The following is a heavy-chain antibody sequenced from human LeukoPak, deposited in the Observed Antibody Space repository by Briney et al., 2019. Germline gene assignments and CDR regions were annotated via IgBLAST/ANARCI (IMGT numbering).Heavy chain of an antibody. V-gene: IGHV3-21*01. CDR3: AASSLRGYSYGYFDC. CDR1: GFTFSSYS. D-gene: IGHD5-18*01. Sequence: GGSLRLSCAASGFTFSSYSMNWVRQAPGKGLEWVSSISSSSSKIYYADSVKGRFTISRDNAKNSLYLQMNSLRAEDTAVYYCAASSLRGYSYGYFDCWGQGTLLTVSS. CDR2: ISSSSSKI. J-gene: IGHJ4*02.